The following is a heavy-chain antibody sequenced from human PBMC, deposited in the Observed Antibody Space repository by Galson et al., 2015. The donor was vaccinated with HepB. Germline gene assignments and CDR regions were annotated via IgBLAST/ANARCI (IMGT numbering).Heavy chain of an antibody. CDR3: ARQKGTEMPFDY. Sequence: ETLSLTCSVSGGSISSDYWSWIRQSPGRGLEWIGYIYYSGSTNYNPSLKSRFTMSIDTSKNQFSLKVRSVTAADTAIYHCARQKGTEMPFDYWGQGTLVIVSS. CDR1: GGSISSDY. D-gene: IGHD5-24*01. CDR2: IYYSGST. J-gene: IGHJ4*02. V-gene: IGHV4-59*08.